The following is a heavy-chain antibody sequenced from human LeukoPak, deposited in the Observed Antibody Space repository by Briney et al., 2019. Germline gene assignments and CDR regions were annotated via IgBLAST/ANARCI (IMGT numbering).Heavy chain of an antibody. CDR1: GFTFSTYS. V-gene: IGHV3-48*04. J-gene: IGHJ5*02. D-gene: IGHD6-19*01. Sequence: GGSLRLSCAASGFTFSTYSMNWVRQAPGKGLEWVSYISAISTSSTYYADSVKGRFTISRDNAKNSLYLQMNSLRAEDTAMYYCASSGWYSTPNWFDPWGQGTLVIVSS. CDR2: ISAISTSST. CDR3: ASSGWYSTPNWFDP.